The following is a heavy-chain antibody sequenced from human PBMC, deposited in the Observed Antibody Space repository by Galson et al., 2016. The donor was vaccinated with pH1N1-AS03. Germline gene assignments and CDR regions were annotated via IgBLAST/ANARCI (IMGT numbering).Heavy chain of an antibody. CDR2: IIPIFRTP. D-gene: IGHD3-22*01. Sequence: SVKVSCKASGGTFNSYVISWVRQVPGQELEWMGGIIPIFRTPKYAQKFQGRVTITADESTSTAYMELSSLRYEDTAVYYCASPPNYFDTSGYYLYFDYWGQGTLVTVSS. CDR3: ASPPNYFDTSGYYLYFDY. CDR1: GGTFNSYV. J-gene: IGHJ4*02. V-gene: IGHV1-69*13.